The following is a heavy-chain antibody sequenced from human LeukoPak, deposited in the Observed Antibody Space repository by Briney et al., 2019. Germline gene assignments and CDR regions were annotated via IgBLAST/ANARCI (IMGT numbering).Heavy chain of an antibody. Sequence: GMSLRLSCAASGFTLSENNVHWVRQAPGKGLEWVALISNDGKSKDYADSVKGRFTLSGDNSRTTVYLQMNSLRAEGTAVYYCAKVEYQLLLEDYWGQGTLVTVSS. CDR1: GFTLSENN. J-gene: IGHJ4*02. CDR3: AKVEYQLLLEDY. CDR2: ISNDGKSK. V-gene: IGHV3-30*18. D-gene: IGHD2-2*01.